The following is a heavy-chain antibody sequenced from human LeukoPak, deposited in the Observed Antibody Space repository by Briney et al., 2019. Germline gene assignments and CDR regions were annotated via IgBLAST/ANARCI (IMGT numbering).Heavy chain of an antibody. CDR2: IIPIFGTA. CDR1: GGTFSSYA. CDR3: AREFSYQRFLEWLGWFDP. Sequence: GASVKVSCKASGGTFSSYAISWVRQAPGQGLEWTGGIIPIFGTANYAQKFQGRVTITADESTSTAYMELSSLRSEDTAVYYCAREFSYQRFLEWLGWFDPWGQGTLVTVSS. V-gene: IGHV1-69*01. D-gene: IGHD3-3*01. J-gene: IGHJ5*02.